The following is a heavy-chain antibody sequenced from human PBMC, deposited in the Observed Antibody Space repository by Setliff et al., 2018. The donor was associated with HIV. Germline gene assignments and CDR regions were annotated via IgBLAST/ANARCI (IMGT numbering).Heavy chain of an antibody. V-gene: IGHV3-48*03. J-gene: IGHJ5*02. D-gene: IGHD4-4*01. CDR3: ARDRERWLQSRLFDP. Sequence: GGSLRLSCAASGFTFSSYEMNWVRQAPGKGLEWVSYISSSGGTIYYADSVRGRFTISRDNAKNSLYLQMYSLRAEDTAIYYCARDRERWLQSRLFDPWGQGTLVTVSS. CDR2: ISSSGGTI. CDR1: GFTFSSYE.